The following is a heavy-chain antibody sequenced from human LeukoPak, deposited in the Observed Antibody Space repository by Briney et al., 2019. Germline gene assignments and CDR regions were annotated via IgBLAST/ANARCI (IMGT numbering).Heavy chain of an antibody. J-gene: IGHJ4*02. Sequence: GGSLRLSCAASGFTFSNAWMSWVRQAPGKGLEWVGRIKSKYDGGNTDYAAPVKGRFTISRDDSKNTVYLQMNSLRSEDTALYYCTTDDGSSGNPLDDWGQGTLVTVSS. D-gene: IGHD3-22*01. CDR1: GFTFSNAW. CDR2: IKSKYDGGNT. CDR3: TTDDGSSGNPLDD. V-gene: IGHV3-15*01.